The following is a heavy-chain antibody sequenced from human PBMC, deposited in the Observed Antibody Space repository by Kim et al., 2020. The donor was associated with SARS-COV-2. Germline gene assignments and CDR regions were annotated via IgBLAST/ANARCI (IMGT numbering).Heavy chain of an antibody. CDR3: ARGIAVAAPYYYYYGMDV. D-gene: IGHD6-19*01. CDR1: GFTFSSYA. J-gene: IGHJ6*01. CDR2: ISYDGSNK. Sequence: GGSLRISCAASGFTFSSYAMHWVRQAPGKGLEWVAVISYDGSNKYYADSVKGRFTISRDNSKNTLYLQMNSLRAEDTAVYYCARGIAVAAPYYYYYGMDV. V-gene: IGHV3-30*04.